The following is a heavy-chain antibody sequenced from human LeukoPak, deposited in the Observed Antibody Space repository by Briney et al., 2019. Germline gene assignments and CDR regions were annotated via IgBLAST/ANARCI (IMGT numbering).Heavy chain of an antibody. CDR1: GVSISSGGYS. J-gene: IGHJ5*02. Sequence: SETLSLTCAVSGVSISSGGYSWSWIRQPPGKGLEWIGYIYHSGSTYYNPSLKSRVTISVDRSKNQFSLKLSSVTAADTAVYYCARSLGYCSGGSCYVYWFDPWGQGTLVTVSS. CDR3: ARSLGYCSGGSCYVYWFDP. CDR2: IYHSGST. V-gene: IGHV4-30-2*01. D-gene: IGHD2-15*01.